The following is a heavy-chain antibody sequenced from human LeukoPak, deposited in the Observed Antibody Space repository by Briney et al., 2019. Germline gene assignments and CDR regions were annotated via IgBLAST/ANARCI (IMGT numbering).Heavy chain of an antibody. CDR2: IRYDGSKK. D-gene: IGHD5-18*01. CDR1: GFTFSSYG. Sequence: GGSLRLSCAASGFTFSSYGMHWVRQAPGKGLEWVAFIRYDGSKKYYADSVKGRFTFSRDNSKNTLYLQMNSLKTEDTAVYYCTTLRPYIQPRWGQGTMVTVSS. J-gene: IGHJ3*01. V-gene: IGHV3-30*02. CDR3: TTLRPYIQPR.